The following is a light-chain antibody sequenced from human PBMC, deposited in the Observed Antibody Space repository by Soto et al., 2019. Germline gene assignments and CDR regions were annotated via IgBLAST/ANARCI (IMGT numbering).Light chain of an antibody. J-gene: IGKJ1*01. CDR3: QQSYSTHRT. V-gene: IGKV1-39*01. Sequence: DIQMTQSPSSLSAYVGARVTITCRASQSISSYLNWYQQKPGKAPKLLIYAESSLQSGVQSRFSGSGSGTDFTLTISSMQPEEFATYYCQQSYSTHRTFGEGTKVAI. CDR2: AES. CDR1: QSISSY.